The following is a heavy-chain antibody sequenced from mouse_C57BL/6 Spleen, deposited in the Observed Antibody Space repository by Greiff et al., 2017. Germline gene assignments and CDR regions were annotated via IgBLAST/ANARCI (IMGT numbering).Heavy chain of an antibody. D-gene: IGHD1-1*01. CDR2: ISSGGSYT. CDR1: GFTFTSYG. V-gene: IGHV5-6*03. Sequence: DVMLVESGGGLVKPGGSLKLSCAASGFTFTSYGMSWVRQTPDKRLEWVATISSGGSYTYSPDSVKGRFTISRDNDKNTLYLQMSSLKPEDTAMYYCARYDDGSSCCALDYWGQGTSVTVAS. J-gene: IGHJ4*01. CDR3: ARYDDGSSCCALDY.